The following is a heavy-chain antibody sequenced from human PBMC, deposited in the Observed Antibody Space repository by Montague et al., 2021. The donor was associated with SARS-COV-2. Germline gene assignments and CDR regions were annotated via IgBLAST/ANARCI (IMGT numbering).Heavy chain of an antibody. CDR2: INYGGST. D-gene: IGHD2-15*01. CDR3: ARKVVLADCFDF. V-gene: IGHV4-34*01. Sequence: SETLSLTCAVYGGSFSDYHWTWIRQSPGGGLEWIGQINYGGSTKYNPSLRSRVTISIDTSKNQFSLKLTSVTAADTAVYYCARKVVLADCFDFWGHGTLVTVSS. CDR1: GGSFSDYH. J-gene: IGHJ4*01.